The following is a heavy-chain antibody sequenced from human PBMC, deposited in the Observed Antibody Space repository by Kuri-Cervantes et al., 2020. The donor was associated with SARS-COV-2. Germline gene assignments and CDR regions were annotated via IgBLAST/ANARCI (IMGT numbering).Heavy chain of an antibody. J-gene: IGHJ6*02. CDR3: ARDYRTRANSWLHDYAPMDV. CDR2: ISGRGDKT. V-gene: IGHV3-23*01. D-gene: IGHD4-17*01. CDR1: GIPTNTYD. Sequence: GESLKISCAASGIPTNTYDMTWVRQAAGKGLEWVSTISGRGDKTYYADSVKGRFTVSRDNAKNTVYLQMSSLGDDDTAVYYCARDYRTRANSWLHDYAPMDVWARGPRSPSP.